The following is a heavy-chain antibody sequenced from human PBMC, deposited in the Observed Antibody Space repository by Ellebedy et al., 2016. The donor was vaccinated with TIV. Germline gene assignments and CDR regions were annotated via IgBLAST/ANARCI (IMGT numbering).Heavy chain of an antibody. CDR2: IIPILGIA. D-gene: IGHD3-22*01. CDR1: GYTFTSYY. CDR3: AREDYYDSSGYAGADLNYAFDI. V-gene: IGHV1-69*04. Sequence: ASVKVSCKASGYTFTSYYMHWVRQAPGQGLEWMGRIIPILGIANYAQKFQGRVTITADKSTSTAYMELSSLRSEDTAVYYCAREDYYDSSGYAGADLNYAFDIWGQGTMVTVSS. J-gene: IGHJ3*02.